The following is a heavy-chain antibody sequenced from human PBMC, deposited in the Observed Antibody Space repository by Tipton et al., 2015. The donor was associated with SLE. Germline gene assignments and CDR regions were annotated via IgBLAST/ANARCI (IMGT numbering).Heavy chain of an antibody. CDR1: GGSITSSSYF. J-gene: IGHJ4*02. CDR3: ARELVGGGKDFFDYFDY. CDR2: IYTGGST. D-gene: IGHD1-26*01. V-gene: IGHV4-61*02. Sequence: LRLSCTVSGGSITSSSYFWGWIRQPPGKGLEWIGRIYTGGSTKYNPSLKSRVTISVDTSKHQFSLRLSSVTAADTAVYYCARELVGGGKDFFDYFDYWGQGTLVTVSS.